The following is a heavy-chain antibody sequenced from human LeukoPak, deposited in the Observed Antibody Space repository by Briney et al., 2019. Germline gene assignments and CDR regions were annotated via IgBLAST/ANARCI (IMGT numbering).Heavy chain of an antibody. CDR2: IYYTGST. CDR3: ARAYSSSWYWFDP. D-gene: IGHD6-13*01. CDR1: GGSLISYY. Sequence: SETLSLTCTVSGGSLISYYCSWIRQPPGKGLEWIGYIYYTGSTNYNPSLKSRVTISVDTSKNQFSLKLRSVTAADTAVYYCARAYSSSWYWFDPWGQGTLVTVSS. J-gene: IGHJ5*02. V-gene: IGHV4-59*01.